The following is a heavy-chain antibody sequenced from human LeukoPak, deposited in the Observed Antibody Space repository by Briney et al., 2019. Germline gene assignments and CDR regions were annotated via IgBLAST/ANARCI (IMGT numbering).Heavy chain of an antibody. CDR1: GITVNSAY. V-gene: IGHV3-66*04. CDR2: AYSDGNT. D-gene: IGHD6-19*01. Sequence: GGSLRLSCAASGITVNSAYISWVREAPGKGLEWVSVAYSDGNTYYAGSVKGRFTISRDNSKNTLFLQMNSLRAEDTAVYYCARLFGSGWPGYFYYAMDVWGQGTTVAVSS. CDR3: ARLFGSGWPGYFYYAMDV. J-gene: IGHJ6*02.